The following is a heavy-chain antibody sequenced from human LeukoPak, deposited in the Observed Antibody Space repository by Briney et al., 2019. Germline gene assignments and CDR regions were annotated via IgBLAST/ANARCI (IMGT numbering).Heavy chain of an antibody. Sequence: SETLSLTCAVYGGSFRGYYWSWLRQPPGKGLEGIGEINHSGSTNYNPALKRRGTISVDQSKNQFSLKLSSVTAADTAVYYCARARPLYYDILTGYPNPLYYYYGMDVWGQGTTVTVSS. J-gene: IGHJ6*02. CDR2: INHSGST. D-gene: IGHD3-9*01. CDR3: ARARPLYYDILTGYPNPLYYYYGMDV. V-gene: IGHV4-34*01. CDR1: GGSFRGYY.